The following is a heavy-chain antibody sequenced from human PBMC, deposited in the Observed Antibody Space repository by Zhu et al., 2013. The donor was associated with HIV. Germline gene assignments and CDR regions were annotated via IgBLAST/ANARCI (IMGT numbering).Heavy chain of an antibody. J-gene: IGHJ4*02. D-gene: IGHD7-27*01. V-gene: IGHV1-2*02. Sequence: QVQLVQSGAEVQKPGASVKVSCQASGYTFTACLLHWVRQAPGQGLEYMGWINPNTGVTEYARKFQGRVTLTRDTSISTAYMELNTLRSDDTAVYFCARDQLGTANWEFDYWGQGTLLTVSS. CDR2: INPNTGVT. CDR3: ARDQLGTANWEFDY. CDR1: GYTFTACL.